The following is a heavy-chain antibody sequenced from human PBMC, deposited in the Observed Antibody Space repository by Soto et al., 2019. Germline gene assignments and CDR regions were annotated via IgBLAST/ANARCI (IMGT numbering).Heavy chain of an antibody. CDR1: GGTFSSYT. CDR3: AREGGLIVGPY. J-gene: IGHJ4*02. Sequence: SVKVSCKASGGTFSSYTISWVRQAPGQGLEWMGRIIPILGIANYAQKFQGRVTITADKSTSTAYMELSSLRSEDTAVYYCAREGGLIVGPYWGQGTLVTVSS. CDR2: IIPILGIA. D-gene: IGHD2-21*01. V-gene: IGHV1-69*04.